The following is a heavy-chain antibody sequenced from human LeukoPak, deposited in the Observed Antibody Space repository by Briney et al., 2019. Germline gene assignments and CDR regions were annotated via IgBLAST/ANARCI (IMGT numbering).Heavy chain of an antibody. Sequence: SETLSLTCAVYGGSFSGYYWSWIRQPPGKGLGWIGEINHIGSTNYNPSLKSRVTISVDTSKNQFSLKLSSVTAADTAVYYCARDIVVVPAAYSLSYYYYYMDVWGKGTTVTVSS. J-gene: IGHJ6*03. CDR2: INHIGST. CDR1: GGSFSGYY. D-gene: IGHD2-2*01. CDR3: ARDIVVVPAAYSLSYYYYYMDV. V-gene: IGHV4-34*01.